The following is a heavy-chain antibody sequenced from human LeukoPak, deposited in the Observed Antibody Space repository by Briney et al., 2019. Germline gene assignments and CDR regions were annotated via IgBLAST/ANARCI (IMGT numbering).Heavy chain of an antibody. J-gene: IGHJ4*02. V-gene: IGHV4-4*08. CDR3: ARDPTTVTTIFDS. D-gene: IGHD4-11*01. Sequence: SETLSLTCTVSGGSVSSYYWSWIRQPPGKGLEWIGYIYSSGSTNYSPSLKSRVTISVDTSKHQVSLKLTSVTAADTAVYYCARDPTTVTTIFDSWGQGILVTVSS. CDR1: GGSVSSYY. CDR2: IYSSGST.